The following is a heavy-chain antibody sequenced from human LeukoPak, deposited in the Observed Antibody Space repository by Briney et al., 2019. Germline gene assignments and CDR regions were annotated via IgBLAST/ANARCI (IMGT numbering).Heavy chain of an antibody. D-gene: IGHD3-10*01. CDR2: IIPILGIA. CDR3: ARAYYYGSGRGDYFDY. J-gene: IGHJ4*02. Sequence: EASVKVSCKASGGTFSSYTISWVRQAPGQGLEWMGRIIPILGIANYAQKFQGRVTITADKSTSTAYMELSSLRSEDTAVYYCARAYYYGSGRGDYFDYWGQGTLVTVSS. V-gene: IGHV1-69*02. CDR1: GGTFSSYT.